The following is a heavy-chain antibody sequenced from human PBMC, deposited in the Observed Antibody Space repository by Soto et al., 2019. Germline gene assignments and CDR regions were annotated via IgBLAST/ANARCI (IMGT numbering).Heavy chain of an antibody. D-gene: IGHD6-13*01. CDR3: ARDADEQQLVSDY. Sequence: LSLTCAASGFTFSSYGMHWVRQAPGKGLEWVAVIWYDGSNKYYADSVKGRFTISRDNSKNTLYLQMNSLRAEDTAVYYCARDADEQQLVSDYWGQGTLVTVSS. CDR2: IWYDGSNK. CDR1: GFTFSSYG. J-gene: IGHJ4*02. V-gene: IGHV3-33*01.